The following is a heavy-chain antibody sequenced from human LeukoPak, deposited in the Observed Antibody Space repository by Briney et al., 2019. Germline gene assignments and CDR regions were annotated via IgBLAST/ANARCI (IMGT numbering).Heavy chain of an antibody. CDR3: AKDLVATFPNWFDP. D-gene: IGHD5-12*01. V-gene: IGHV3-30*02. J-gene: IGHJ5*02. CDR2: IRYDGSNK. Sequence: GGSLRLSCAASGFTFSSYGMHWVRQAPGKGLEWVAFIRYDGSNKYYADSVKGRFPSSRYNSKDTLYLQMNSLRAEDTSVYYCAKDLVATFPNWFDPWGQGTLVTVSS. CDR1: GFTFSSYG.